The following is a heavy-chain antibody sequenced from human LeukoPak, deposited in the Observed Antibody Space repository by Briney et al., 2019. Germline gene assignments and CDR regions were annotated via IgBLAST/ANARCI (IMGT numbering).Heavy chain of an antibody. V-gene: IGHV3-33*01. CDR1: GFIFSSYG. CDR2: VWNDGSNK. D-gene: IGHD1-26*01. CDR3: ARDRSGSYDAFDI. J-gene: IGHJ3*02. Sequence: PGRSLRLSCAASGFIFSSYGMHWVRQAPGKGLEWVAVVWNDGSNKYYADSVKGRFTISRDNPKNTLYLQMNSLRAEDTAVYYCARDRSGSYDAFDIWGQGTMATVS.